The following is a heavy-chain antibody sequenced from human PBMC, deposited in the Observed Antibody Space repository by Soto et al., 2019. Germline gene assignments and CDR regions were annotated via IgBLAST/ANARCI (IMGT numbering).Heavy chain of an antibody. J-gene: IGHJ4*02. CDR3: ARDGRGGRGRRYCDY. CDR1: GGSISSGDYY. D-gene: IGHD3-10*01. Sequence: QVQLQESGPGLVKPSQTLSLTCTVSGGSISSGDYYWSWIRQHPGKGLEWIGNIYYSGTTYYNPSLESRVTLSRATSKNQFSRKLTSVTAADTAVYYCARDGRGGRGRRYCDYWGQGTLVTVSS. CDR2: IYYSGTT. V-gene: IGHV4-31*03.